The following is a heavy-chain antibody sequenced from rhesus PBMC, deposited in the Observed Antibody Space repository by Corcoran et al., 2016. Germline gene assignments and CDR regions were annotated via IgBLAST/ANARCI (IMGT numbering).Heavy chain of an antibody. CDR1: GYTFTDYY. CDR3: ARKGFDY. V-gene: IGHV1S2*01. Sequence: QVQLVQSGAEVKKPGSSVKVSCKASGYTFTDYYMHWVRQAPRQGLEWMGWINPYNGNTKYAQKYQGIVTMTRDTSTSTAYMELSSLRSEDTAVYYCARKGFDYWGQGVLVTVSS. J-gene: IGHJ4*01. CDR2: INPYNGNT.